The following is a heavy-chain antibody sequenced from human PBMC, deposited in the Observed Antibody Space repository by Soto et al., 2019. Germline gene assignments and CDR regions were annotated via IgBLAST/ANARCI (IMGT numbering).Heavy chain of an antibody. CDR1: GFTFSSYA. D-gene: IGHD1-1*01. CDR3: AKKNRPWNYFDY. V-gene: IGHV3-23*01. Sequence: EVQLLESGGGLVQPGGSLRLSCAASGFTFSSYAMSWVRQAPGKGLEWVSAISGSGGSTYYADSVKGRFAISRDNSKNTLYLQMNSLRAEDTAVYYCAKKNRPWNYFDYWGQGTLVTVSS. J-gene: IGHJ4*02. CDR2: ISGSGGST.